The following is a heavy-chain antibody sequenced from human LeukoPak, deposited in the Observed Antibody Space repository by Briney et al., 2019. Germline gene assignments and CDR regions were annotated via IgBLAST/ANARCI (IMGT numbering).Heavy chain of an antibody. D-gene: IGHD2-2*02. J-gene: IGHJ4*02. V-gene: IGHV1-3*01. CDR3: ARGTPSYCSSTSCYNAMDY. Sequence: ASVKVSCKASGHTFTSYAMHWVRQAPGQRLEWMGWINAGNGNTKYSQKFQGRVTITRDTSASTAYMELSSLRSEDTAVYYCARGTPSYCSSTSCYNAMDYWGQGTLVTVSS. CDR1: GHTFTSYA. CDR2: INAGNGNT.